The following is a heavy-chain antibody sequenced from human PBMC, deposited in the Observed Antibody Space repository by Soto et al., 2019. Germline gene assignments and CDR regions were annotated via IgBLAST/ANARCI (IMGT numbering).Heavy chain of an antibody. CDR3: ATDVREAGTTRWFDP. J-gene: IGHJ5*02. Sequence: PSETLSLTCTVSGGSISSGGYYWSWIRQHPGKGLEWIGYIYYSGSTYYNPSLKSRVTISVDTSKNQFSLKLSSVTAADTAVYYCATDVREAGTTRWFDPWGQGTLVTVSS. D-gene: IGHD1-7*01. CDR2: IYYSGST. CDR1: GGSISSGGYY. V-gene: IGHV4-31*03.